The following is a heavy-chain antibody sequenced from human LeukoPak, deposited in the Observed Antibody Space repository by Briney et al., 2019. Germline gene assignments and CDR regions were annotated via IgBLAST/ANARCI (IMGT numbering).Heavy chain of an antibody. CDR1: GGTFRSFA. J-gene: IGHJ4*02. CDR3: ARALRYYSDSSGYAFDY. Sequence: SVKVPCKASGGTFRSFAISWVRQAPGQGLEWMGGIIPIFRTANYAQKFQGRVTITADESTSTAYMELSSLRSEDTAVYYCARALRYYSDSSGYAFDYWGQGTLVTVSS. V-gene: IGHV1-69*01. D-gene: IGHD3-22*01. CDR2: IIPIFRTA.